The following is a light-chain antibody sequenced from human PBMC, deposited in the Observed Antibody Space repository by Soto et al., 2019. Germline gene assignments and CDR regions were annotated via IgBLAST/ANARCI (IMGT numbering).Light chain of an antibody. CDR2: GAS. Sequence: EIVLTQSPGTLSLSPGERATLSCRASQSVSSSCLAWYQQKPGQAPRLLIYGASSRATGIPDRFSGSGSGTDFTLTISRLEPEDFAVYYCQHYGSSLGVTFVGGTKVEIK. CDR3: QHYGSSLGVT. CDR1: QSVSSSC. J-gene: IGKJ4*01. V-gene: IGKV3-20*01.